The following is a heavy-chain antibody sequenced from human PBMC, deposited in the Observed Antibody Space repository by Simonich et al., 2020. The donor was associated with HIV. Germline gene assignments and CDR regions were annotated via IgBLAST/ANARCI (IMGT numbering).Heavy chain of an antibody. D-gene: IGHD2-2*01. CDR1: GFTFSSYS. Sequence: VQLVESGGLVKPGGSLRLSCAASGFTFSSYSMNWVRQAPGRGLECVPSISSSSSYIYYADSVKGRFTISRDNAXNSLXLQMNSLXXEDTAVYYCARDGRKGSSTSCSDYWGQGTLVTVSS. J-gene: IGHJ4*02. CDR3: ARDGRKGSSTSCSDY. V-gene: IGHV3-21*01. CDR2: ISSSSSYI.